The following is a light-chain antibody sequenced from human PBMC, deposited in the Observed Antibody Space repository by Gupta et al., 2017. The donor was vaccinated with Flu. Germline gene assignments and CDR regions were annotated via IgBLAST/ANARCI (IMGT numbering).Light chain of an antibody. V-gene: IGKV3-11*01. CDR3: QQRSNGPPGFT. Sequence: EIVLTQSQATLSLSPGERATLSCRASQSVGSFLAWYQQRPGQAPRLLIYDASNRATGIPARFSGNGSGTDFTLTISSLEPEDFAVYYCQQRSNGPPGFTFGQGTKLEIK. CDR1: QSVGSF. J-gene: IGKJ2*01. CDR2: DAS.